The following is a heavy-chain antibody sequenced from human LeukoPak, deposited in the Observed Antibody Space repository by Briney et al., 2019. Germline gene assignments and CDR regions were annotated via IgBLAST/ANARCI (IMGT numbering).Heavy chain of an antibody. J-gene: IGHJ4*02. V-gene: IGHV1-46*01. CDR2: INASGGST. D-gene: IGHD1-26*01. CDR1: GYTFTSYY. Sequence: ASVKDSCKASGYTFTSYYMHWVRPALGQRREWMGIINASGGSTNYAQKFRGRVTMTTDTSTSTVYMELSSLRSEDTAVYYWARYSIHIVGAIVYWGQGTLVTVSS. CDR3: ARYSIHIVGAIVY.